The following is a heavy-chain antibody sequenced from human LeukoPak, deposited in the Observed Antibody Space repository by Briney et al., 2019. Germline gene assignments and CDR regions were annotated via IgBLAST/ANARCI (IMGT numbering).Heavy chain of an antibody. J-gene: IGHJ4*02. D-gene: IGHD3-10*01. CDR1: GFIFSDYE. Sequence: GGSLRLSCAASGFIFSDYEMNWVRQAPGKGLEWLSYISSTSNDIYYADSVRGRFSVSRDNAKNSLYLQMDTLRAEDTAVYYCAREGFNYGCSLGPDYWGQGVLVTVSS. CDR2: ISSTSNDI. V-gene: IGHV3-48*03. CDR3: AREGFNYGCSLGPDY.